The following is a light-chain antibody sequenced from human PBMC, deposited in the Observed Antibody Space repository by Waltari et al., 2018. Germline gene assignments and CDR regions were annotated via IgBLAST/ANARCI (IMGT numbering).Light chain of an antibody. CDR2: KAS. Sequence: DIQLTQSPSTLSASVGARVTITCRASQSVDIWLAWFRHNPGKAPKLLIYKASGLESGVPSRFSGSGSGTEFTLTISSLEPEDFATYYCQQYNTFPWTFGQGTRVEV. J-gene: IGKJ1*01. V-gene: IGKV1-5*03. CDR1: QSVDIW. CDR3: QQYNTFPWT.